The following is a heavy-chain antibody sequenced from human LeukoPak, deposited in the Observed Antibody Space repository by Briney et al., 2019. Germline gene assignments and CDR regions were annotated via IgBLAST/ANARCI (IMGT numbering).Heavy chain of an antibody. Sequence: ASVKVSCKASGYTFTSYYMHWVRQAPGQGLEWMGWMNPNSGNTGYAQKFQGRVTMTRNTSISTAYMELSSLRSEDTAVYYCAREYCSGGSCYWGFDYWGQGTLVTVSS. CDR3: AREYCSGGSCYWGFDY. CDR1: GYTFTSYY. CDR2: MNPNSGNT. J-gene: IGHJ4*02. D-gene: IGHD2-15*01. V-gene: IGHV1-8*02.